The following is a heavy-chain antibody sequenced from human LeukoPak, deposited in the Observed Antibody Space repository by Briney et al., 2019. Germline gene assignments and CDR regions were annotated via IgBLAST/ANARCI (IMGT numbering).Heavy chain of an antibody. D-gene: IGHD6-25*01. J-gene: IGHJ3*02. CDR2: IWYDGSNK. Sequence: PGGSLRLSCAASGFTFSSYGMHWVRQAPGKGLEWVAVIWYDGSNKYYADSVKGRFTISRDNAKNSLYLQMNSLRAEDTAVYYCARSGPIDIWGQGTVVTVSS. CDR3: ARSGPIDI. CDR1: GFTFSSYG. V-gene: IGHV3-33*01.